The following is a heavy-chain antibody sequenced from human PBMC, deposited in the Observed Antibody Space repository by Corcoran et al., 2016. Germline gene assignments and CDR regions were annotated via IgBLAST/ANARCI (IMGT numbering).Heavy chain of an antibody. Sequence: EVQLVESGGGLVKPGESLRLSCATSGYTFTIAWMNWVRQAPGKGLEWVGHIKSKDDGGNPDYAAPVNDRFTISRDDSEGMLFLQMNSLKTEETTVYYCTMDTRVKSRHSCDHWGQGTQVTVSA. CDR1: GYTFTIAW. CDR3: TMDTRVKSRHSCDH. J-gene: IGHJ4*02. CDR2: IKSKDDGGNP. V-gene: IGHV3-15*07. D-gene: IGHD5-18*01.